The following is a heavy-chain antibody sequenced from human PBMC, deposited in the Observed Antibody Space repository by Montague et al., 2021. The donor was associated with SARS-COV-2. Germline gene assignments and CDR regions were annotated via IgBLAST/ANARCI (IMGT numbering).Heavy chain of an antibody. CDR1: GGSISSYY. J-gene: IGHJ6*02. Sequence: SETLSLTCTVSGGSISSYYWSWIRQPPGKGLGWIGYIYYSGSTNYNPSLKSRVTISVDTSKNQFSLKLSSVTAADTAVYYCAREESGFDYYYGMDVWGQGTTVTVSS. CDR3: AREESGFDYYYGMDV. V-gene: IGHV4-59*01. D-gene: IGHD3-3*01. CDR2: IYYSGST.